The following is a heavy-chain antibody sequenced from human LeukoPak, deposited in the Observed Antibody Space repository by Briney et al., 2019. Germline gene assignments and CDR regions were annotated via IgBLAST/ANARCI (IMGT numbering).Heavy chain of an antibody. CDR3: ARDQVGQFYNWFDP. Sequence: ASVKVSCKASGYTFTGYYMHWVRQAPGQAREWMGWINPNSGGTNYAQKFQGRVTMTRDTSISTAYMELSRLRSDDTAVYYCARDQVGQFYNWFDPWGQGTLVTVSS. D-gene: IGHD3/OR15-3a*01. J-gene: IGHJ5*02. CDR1: GYTFTGYY. CDR2: INPNSGGT. V-gene: IGHV1-2*02.